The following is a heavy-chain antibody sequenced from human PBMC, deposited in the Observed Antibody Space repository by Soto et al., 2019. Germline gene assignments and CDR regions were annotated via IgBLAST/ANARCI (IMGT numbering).Heavy chain of an antibody. J-gene: IGHJ6*04. CDR3: ARDRSRNLDV. CDR2: VYDNGRT. V-gene: IGHV4-59*01. Sequence: QVQLQESGPRLVKPSETLSLTCTVSGGSIRGDYWSWIRQTPGKGLEWIGYVYDNGRTSYNPSLQSRVTLSEDTSKNRFSLTLTSVTDADTAVYYCARDRSRNLDVWGKGITVTVSS. CDR1: GGSIRGDY.